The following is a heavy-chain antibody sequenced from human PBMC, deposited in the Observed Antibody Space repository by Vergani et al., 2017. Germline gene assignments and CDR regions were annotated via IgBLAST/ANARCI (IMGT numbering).Heavy chain of an antibody. V-gene: IGHV4-59*06. CDR2: IYYSGST. CDR1: GESFSSFY. CDR3: ARAFSANYFDY. D-gene: IGHD6-25*01. J-gene: IGHJ4*02. Sequence: QVQLQQWGAGVVKPSGTLSLTCAVFGESFSSFYWSWIRQPPGKGLEWIGYIYYSGSTYYNPSLKSRVTISVDTSKNQFSLKLSSVTAADTAVYYCARAFSANYFDYWGQGTLVTVSS.